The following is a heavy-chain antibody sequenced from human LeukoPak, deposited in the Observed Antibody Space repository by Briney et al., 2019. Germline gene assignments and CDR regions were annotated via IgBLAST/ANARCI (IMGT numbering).Heavy chain of an antibody. D-gene: IGHD3-16*02. CDR2: IYYSGTT. V-gene: IGHV4-39*01. J-gene: IGHJ4*02. CDR3: ARHPLSPYVWGSNRYARLPDAFDY. CDR1: GGSISSSSYY. Sequence: SETLSLTCTVSGGSISSSSYYWGWIRQSPGTGLEWIGSIYYSGTTYYNPSLKSRVTIPIDTSKNQFSLKLSSVTAADTAVYYCARHPLSPYVWGSNRYARLPDAFDYWGQGTLVTVSS.